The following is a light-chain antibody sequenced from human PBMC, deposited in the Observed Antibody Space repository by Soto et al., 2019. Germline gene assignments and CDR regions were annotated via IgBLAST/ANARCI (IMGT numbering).Light chain of an antibody. CDR3: QQYNNWPPWT. CDR1: QSVSSN. Sequence: EIVMTQSPATLSVSPGERATLSCRASQSVSSNLAWYQQKPGQAPRLIIYGAYTRASGIPTRFSGSGSGTQFTLTISSLQSEDFAVYYCQQYNNWPPWTFGQGTKVDI. V-gene: IGKV3-15*01. CDR2: GAY. J-gene: IGKJ1*01.